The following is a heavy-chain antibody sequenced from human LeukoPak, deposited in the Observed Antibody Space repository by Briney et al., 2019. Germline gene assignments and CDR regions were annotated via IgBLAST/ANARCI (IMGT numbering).Heavy chain of an antibody. CDR2: INPNSGGT. J-gene: IGHJ5*02. CDR3: ARDIRGIVVVKSTYVLDP. CDR1: GYTFTGYY. Sequence: VASVKVSCKASGYTFTGYYMHWVRQAPGQGLEWMGWINPNSGGTNYAQKFQGRVTMTRDTSISTAYMGLSRLRSDDTAVYYCARDIRGIVVVKSTYVLDPWGQGTLVTVSS. D-gene: IGHD2-2*01. V-gene: IGHV1-2*02.